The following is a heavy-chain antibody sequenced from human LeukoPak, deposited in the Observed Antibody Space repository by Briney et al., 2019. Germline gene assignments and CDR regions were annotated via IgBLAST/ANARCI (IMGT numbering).Heavy chain of an antibody. J-gene: IGHJ4*02. V-gene: IGHV5-51*01. CDR2: IYPGDSDT. CDR1: GHSFATYW. Sequence: GESLKISCKGSGHSFATYWIAWVRQMPGKGLEWMGIIYPGDSDTRYSPSFQGQVTISADKSISTAYLQWSSLKASDTAMYYCARQGSSASAVDYWGQGTLVTVSS. CDR3: ARQGSSASAVDY. D-gene: IGHD6-13*01.